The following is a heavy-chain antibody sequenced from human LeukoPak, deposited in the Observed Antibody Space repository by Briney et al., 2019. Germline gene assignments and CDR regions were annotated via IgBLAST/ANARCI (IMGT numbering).Heavy chain of an antibody. J-gene: IGHJ3*02. CDR3: ANKGKYCSSTSCPPDGAFDI. Sequence: PSETLSLTCAVSGYSISSGYYWGWIRQPPGKGLEWIGSIYHSGGTYYNPSLKSRVTISVDTSKNQFSLKLSSVTAVDTAVYYCANKGKYCSSTSCPPDGAFDIWGQGTMVTVSS. CDR2: IYHSGGT. D-gene: IGHD2-2*01. CDR1: GYSISSGYY. V-gene: IGHV4-38-2*01.